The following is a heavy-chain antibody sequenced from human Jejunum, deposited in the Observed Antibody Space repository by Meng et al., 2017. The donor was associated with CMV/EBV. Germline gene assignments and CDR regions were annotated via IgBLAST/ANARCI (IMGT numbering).Heavy chain of an antibody. V-gene: IGHV3-7*01. CDR2: IKNDGSEH. CDR1: FNIYG. CDR3: VIVRNYNYDSSGHFLDY. Sequence: FNIYGVTWGRQAPGKGLEWVADIKNDGSEHNSVDSVKVRFTISRDNVRNSLYLQMNSLRVEDTAVYYCVIVRNYNYDSSGHFLDYWGQGTLVTVSS. D-gene: IGHD3-22*01. J-gene: IGHJ4*02.